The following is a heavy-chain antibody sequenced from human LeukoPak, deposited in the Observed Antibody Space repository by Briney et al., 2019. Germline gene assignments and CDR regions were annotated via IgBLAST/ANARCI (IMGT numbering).Heavy chain of an antibody. CDR2: INIDGSGT. V-gene: IGHV3-74*01. CDR1: GFTFSSYW. D-gene: IGHD1-26*01. CDR3: VRDMWDPSRPHAFDI. J-gene: IGHJ3*02. Sequence: GGSLRLSCAASGFTFSSYWMHWVRQAPGKGLVWVSRINIDGSGTGYADSVKGRFTISRDNAKNTLSLRMNSLRAEDTAVHYCVRDMWDPSRPHAFDIWGQGTMVTVSS.